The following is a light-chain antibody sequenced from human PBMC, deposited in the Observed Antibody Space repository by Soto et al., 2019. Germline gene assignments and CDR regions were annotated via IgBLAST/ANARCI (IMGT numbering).Light chain of an antibody. CDR2: DVS. Sequence: QSVLTQPASVSGSPGQSITISCTGTSSDVGGYNYVSWYQQHPGKAPKLMIYDVSNRPSGVSNRFSGSKSGNTASLTISGLQAEDVADYYCSSYTSLTLHGFVPVTKLTDL. CDR1: SSDVGGYNY. CDR3: SSYTSLTLHG. J-gene: IGLJ1*01. V-gene: IGLV2-14*01.